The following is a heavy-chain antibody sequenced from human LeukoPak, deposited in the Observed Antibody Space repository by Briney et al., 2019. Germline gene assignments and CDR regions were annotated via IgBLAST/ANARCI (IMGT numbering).Heavy chain of an antibody. J-gene: IGHJ6*04. CDR2: INAGNGNT. CDR3: SGKRKLDYYGMYV. Sequence: ASVQSSCKAPGSPFTSYAMHGVRPATGQRREWMGWINAGNGNTKYSKQFQGGVTINRDTSSSTAYIQLSSLRSEDTAVYYCSGKRKLDYYGMYVWGKGTPVTVSS. D-gene: IGHD4-23*01. CDR1: GSPFTSYA. V-gene: IGHV1-3*01.